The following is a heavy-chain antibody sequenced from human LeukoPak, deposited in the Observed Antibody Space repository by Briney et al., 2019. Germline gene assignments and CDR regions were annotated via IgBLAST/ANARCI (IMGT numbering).Heavy chain of an antibody. V-gene: IGHV3-7*01. CDR1: GFTFSSYW. D-gene: IGHD2-2*01. CDR2: IKQDGSEK. Sequence: GGSLRLSCAASGFTFSSYWMSWVRQAPGKGLEWVANIKQDGSEKYYVDSVKGRFTISRDNAKNSLYLQMNSLRAEDTAVYCCARDDCSSISCYHNWFDPWGQGTPVTVSS. J-gene: IGHJ5*02. CDR3: ARDDCSSISCYHNWFDP.